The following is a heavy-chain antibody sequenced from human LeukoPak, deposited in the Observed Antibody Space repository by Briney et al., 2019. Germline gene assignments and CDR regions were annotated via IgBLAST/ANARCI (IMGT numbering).Heavy chain of an antibody. V-gene: IGHV1-8*01. CDR3: AREDYDILTGPGSYYGMDV. CDR1: GYTFTSYD. Sequence: ASVKVSCKASGYTFTSYDINWVRQAAGQGLEWMGWMNPNSANTGYAQKFQGRVTMTRDTSISTAYMELSSLRSEDTAVYYCAREDYDILTGPGSYYGMDVWGQGTTVTVSS. J-gene: IGHJ6*02. CDR2: MNPNSANT. D-gene: IGHD3-9*01.